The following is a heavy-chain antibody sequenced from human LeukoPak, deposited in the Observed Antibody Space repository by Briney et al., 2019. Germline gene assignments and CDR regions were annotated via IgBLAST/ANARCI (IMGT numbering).Heavy chain of an antibody. J-gene: IGHJ4*02. CDR3: AHGAMYQLDY. Sequence: GGSLRLSCAASGFSFSIYGMSWVRQAPGKGLHWLSAISANGINTYYADSVKGRFTISGDNSKNTLFLQMNSLRAEDTAVYYCAHGAMYQLDYWGQGTLVTVSS. V-gene: IGHV3-23*01. CDR2: ISANGINT. D-gene: IGHD2-2*01. CDR1: GFSFSIYG.